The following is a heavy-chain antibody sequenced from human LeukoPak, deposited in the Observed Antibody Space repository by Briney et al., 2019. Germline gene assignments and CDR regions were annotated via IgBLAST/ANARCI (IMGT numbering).Heavy chain of an antibody. CDR2: ISAYNGNT. CDR3: ARAWDLREFDI. J-gene: IGHJ3*02. V-gene: IGHV1-18*04. CDR1: GYTFTGYY. D-gene: IGHD1-26*01. Sequence: ASVKVSCKASGYTFTGYYVHWVRQPPGQGLEWMGWISAYNGNTHFAQKLQGRVTMTTDTSTSTAYMELRSLRSDDTAVYYCARAWDLREFDIWGQGTMVTVSS.